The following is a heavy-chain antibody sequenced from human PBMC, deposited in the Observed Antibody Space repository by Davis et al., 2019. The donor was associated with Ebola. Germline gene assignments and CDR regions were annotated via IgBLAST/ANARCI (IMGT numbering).Heavy chain of an antibody. J-gene: IGHJ4*02. CDR3: ASHGDLAVLPFDH. CDR1: GASMVTSTSF. CDR2: IYGGST. D-gene: IGHD3-3*01. Sequence: MPSETLSLTCTVSGASMVTSTSFWGWVRQPPGKGLEWVASIYGGSTYYRSSLRSRLTISADPSKNQFSLKLTSVTAADTGVYFCASHGDLAVLPFDHWGQGTRVTVSS. V-gene: IGHV4-39*01.